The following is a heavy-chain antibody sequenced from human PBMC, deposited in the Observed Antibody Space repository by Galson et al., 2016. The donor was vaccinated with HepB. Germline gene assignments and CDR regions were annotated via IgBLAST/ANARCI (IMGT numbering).Heavy chain of an antibody. CDR2: IKQDGSEK. Sequence: SLRLSCAASGFSISHYWISWVRQAPGKGLEWVARIKQDGSEKYYVDSVKGRFAISRDNAKNTMYLQMNSLRAEDTAVYYCARGRGVAYYYSMDVWGQGTTVTVSS. V-gene: IGHV3-7*01. CDR1: GFSISHYW. CDR3: ARGRGVAYYYSMDV. D-gene: IGHD5-24*01. J-gene: IGHJ6*02.